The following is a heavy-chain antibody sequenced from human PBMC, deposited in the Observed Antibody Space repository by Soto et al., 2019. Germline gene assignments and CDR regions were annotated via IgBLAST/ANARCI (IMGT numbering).Heavy chain of an antibody. J-gene: IGHJ4*02. CDR1: GFPFGSHA. D-gene: IGHD3-3*01. CDR2: VSGNGGTT. CDR3: AKGKAHTLFGVDTLFDY. V-gene: IGHV3-23*01. Sequence: GGSLRLSCAASGFPFGSHAMSWVRQAPGKGLEWVSLVSGNGGTTNYADSVKGRFTISRGNSQKTLYLQMNSLRAEDTAIYYCAKGKAHTLFGVDTLFDYWGQGTLVTVSS.